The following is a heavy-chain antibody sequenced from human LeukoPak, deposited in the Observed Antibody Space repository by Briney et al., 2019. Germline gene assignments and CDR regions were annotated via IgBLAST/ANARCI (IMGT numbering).Heavy chain of an antibody. CDR2: TNPNSGNT. V-gene: IGHV1-8*01. CDR3: ARVTMVRGVIGLNNGMDV. Sequence: GASVKVSCKASGYTFTSYDINWVRQATGQGLEWMGWTNPNSGNTGYAQKFQGRVTMTRNTSISTAYMELSSLRSEDTAVYYCARVTMVRGVIGLNNGMDVWGQGTTVTVSS. D-gene: IGHD3-10*01. J-gene: IGHJ6*02. CDR1: GYTFTSYD.